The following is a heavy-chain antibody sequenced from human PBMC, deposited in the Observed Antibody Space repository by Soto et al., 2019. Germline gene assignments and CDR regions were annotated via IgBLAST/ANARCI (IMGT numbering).Heavy chain of an antibody. Sequence: QVQLVQSGAEVKKPGASVKVSCKASGYTFTGYYIHWVRQAPGQGLEWMGWVNPNSGGTKYAQNFQGWVTMTRDTSSTTAHMELSNLRSDDTAVYYCARGPLYSYVTGWFDPWGQGTLVTVSS. J-gene: IGHJ5*02. CDR2: VNPNSGGT. CDR3: ARGPLYSYVTGWFDP. CDR1: GYTFTGYY. D-gene: IGHD5-18*01. V-gene: IGHV1-2*04.